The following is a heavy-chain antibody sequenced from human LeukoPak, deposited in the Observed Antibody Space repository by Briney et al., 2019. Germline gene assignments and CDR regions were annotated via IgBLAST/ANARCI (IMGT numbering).Heavy chain of an antibody. Sequence: VESLKISCEVSGYNFPNHWIAWVRQMPGKGLEWMGIICPDSSDTRYSPSFQGQVTISADKSIRTAYLQWSSLKASDTAMYYCARRGGYSYGSLDYTRFDFWGQGTQVTASS. J-gene: IGHJ4*02. CDR3: ARRGGYSYGSLDYTRFDF. CDR1: GYNFPNHW. D-gene: IGHD5-18*01. CDR2: ICPDSSDT. V-gene: IGHV5-51*01.